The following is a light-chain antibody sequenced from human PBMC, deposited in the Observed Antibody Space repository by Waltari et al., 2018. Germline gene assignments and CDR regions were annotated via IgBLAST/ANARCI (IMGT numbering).Light chain of an antibody. CDR1: QSVRNN. CDR2: DAS. CDR3: QQYDSSIT. Sequence: EIVVTQSPAALSLSPGDRVTISCRTSQSVRNNFAWYQQKPGQAPRLLIFDASTRATGIPARFSGSVSGTEFTLTINTLQSEDFGIYYCQQYDSSITFGQGTRREIK. J-gene: IGKJ5*01. V-gene: IGKV3D-15*01.